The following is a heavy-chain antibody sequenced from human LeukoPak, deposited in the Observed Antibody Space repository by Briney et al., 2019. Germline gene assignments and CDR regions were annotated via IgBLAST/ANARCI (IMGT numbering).Heavy chain of an antibody. J-gene: IGHJ4*02. V-gene: IGHV3-49*04. Sequence: GGSLRLSCTASGFTFGDYAMGWVRQAPGKGLEWVGFIRSQAYGGTTEYAASVRGRFTILRDDSKSFGYLQMNSLTTEDTAVYYCTRLRYSGSRTRRFDYWGQGTLVTVSS. CDR1: GFTFGDYA. CDR3: TRLRYSGSRTRRFDY. D-gene: IGHD1-26*01. CDR2: IRSQAYGGTT.